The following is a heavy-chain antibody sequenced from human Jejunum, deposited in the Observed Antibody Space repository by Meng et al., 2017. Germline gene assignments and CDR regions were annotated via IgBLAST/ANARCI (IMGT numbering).Heavy chain of an antibody. Sequence: QGQLVQAGAEVKKPGSSVKVSCKSSGGPFSSFAISWVRQAPGQGLEWMGGIIPYLGRPEYSQIFQGRVTITADESTSTVYMELSSLGSEDTAVYYCARVYCSSTSCQYYPDYWGQGTLVTVSS. V-gene: IGHV1-69*01. J-gene: IGHJ4*02. CDR3: ARVYCSSTSCQYYPDY. D-gene: IGHD2-2*01. CDR1: GGPFSSFA. CDR2: IIPYLGRP.